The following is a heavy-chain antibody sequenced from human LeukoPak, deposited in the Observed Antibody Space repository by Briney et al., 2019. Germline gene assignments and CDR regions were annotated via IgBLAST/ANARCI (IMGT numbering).Heavy chain of an antibody. V-gene: IGHV3-30-3*01. D-gene: IGHD2-15*01. CDR2: ISYDGSNK. CDR1: GFTFSSYA. Sequence: GGSLRLSCAASGFTFSSYAMRWVRQAPGKGLEWVAVISYDGSNKYYADSVKGRFTISRDNAKNSLYLQMNSLRAEDTAVYYCASQDNWEKYDAFDIWGQGTMVTVSS. CDR3: ASQDNWEKYDAFDI. J-gene: IGHJ3*02.